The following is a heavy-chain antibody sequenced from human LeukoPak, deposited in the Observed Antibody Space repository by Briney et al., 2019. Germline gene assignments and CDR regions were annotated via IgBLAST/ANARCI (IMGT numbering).Heavy chain of an antibody. CDR3: ARGAPGSYCSGGSCPYFDY. J-gene: IGHJ4*02. CDR1: VHTFTIYD. D-gene: IGHD2-15*01. Sequence: ASVSVSCKASVHTFTIYDVNWVRQATGQGREGVGWVNPNSGHTGYAQKFQGRVTMTTNTSISTPYMELSSLRSEDTAVYYCARGAPGSYCSGGSCPYFDYWGQGTLVSVSS. CDR2: VNPNSGHT. V-gene: IGHV1-8*01.